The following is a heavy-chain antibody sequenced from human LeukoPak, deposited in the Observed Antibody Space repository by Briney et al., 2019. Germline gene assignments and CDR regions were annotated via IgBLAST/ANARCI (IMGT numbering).Heavy chain of an antibody. D-gene: IGHD5-12*01. CDR2: INHSGST. CDR3: ARARWLRFYFDY. J-gene: IGHJ4*02. Sequence: SETLSLTCAVYGGSFSGYYRSWIRQPPGKGLEWIGEINHSGSTNYNPSLKSRVTISVDTSKNQFSLKLSSVTAADTAVYYCARARWLRFYFDYWGQGTLVTVSS. V-gene: IGHV4-34*01. CDR1: GGSFSGYY.